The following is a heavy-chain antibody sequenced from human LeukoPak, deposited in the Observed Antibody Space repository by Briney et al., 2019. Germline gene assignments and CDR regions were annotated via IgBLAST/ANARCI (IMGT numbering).Heavy chain of an antibody. D-gene: IGHD3-9*01. J-gene: IGHJ4*02. CDR1: GGTFSSYA. V-gene: IGHV1-2*02. CDR3: ERLGILTGYYNNYYFDY. CDR2: INPNSGCT. Sequence: GASVKVSCKASGGTFSSYAISWVRQAPGQGLEWMGGINPNSGCTNYAQKFQGKVTMTRATSISTAYMELSRLRSDDTAVYYCERLGILTGYYNNYYFDYWGQGTMVTVSS.